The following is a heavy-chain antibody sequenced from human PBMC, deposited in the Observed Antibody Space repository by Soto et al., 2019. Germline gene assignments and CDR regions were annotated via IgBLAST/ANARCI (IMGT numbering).Heavy chain of an antibody. CDR1: GFTFSSYA. Sequence: LRLSCAASGFTFSSYAMSWVRQAPGKGLEWVSAISGSGGSTYYADSVKGRFTISRDNSKNTLYLQMNSLRAEDTAVYYCAKPENSSPYYYYYGMDVWGQGTTVTVSS. CDR3: AKPENSSPYYYYYGMDV. V-gene: IGHV3-23*01. D-gene: IGHD6-13*01. J-gene: IGHJ6*02. CDR2: ISGSGGST.